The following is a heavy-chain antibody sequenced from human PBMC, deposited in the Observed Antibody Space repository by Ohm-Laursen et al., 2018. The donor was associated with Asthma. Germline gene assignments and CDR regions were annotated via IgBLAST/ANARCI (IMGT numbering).Heavy chain of an antibody. CDR3: AKDRVYGDGLLAYDY. D-gene: IGHD2-8*01. CDR2: ISTASSFI. Sequence: SLRLSCSASGYTFSRYSIHWVRQIPGKGLEWVASISTASSFIYYADSVRGRFTTSRDNAKNSVYLQMNSLRAEDTAVYYCAKDRVYGDGLLAYDYWGQGTLVTVSS. CDR1: GYTFSRYS. V-gene: IGHV3-21*04. J-gene: IGHJ4*02.